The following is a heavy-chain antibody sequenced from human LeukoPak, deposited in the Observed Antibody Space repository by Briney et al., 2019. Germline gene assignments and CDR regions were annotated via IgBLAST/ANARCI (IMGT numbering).Heavy chain of an antibody. Sequence: SETLSLTCTVSGGSISSYYWNWIRQPPGKGLEWIGYIYYSGSTNYNPSLKSRVTISVDTSKNQFSLKLSSVTAADTAVYYCARVAITMVRGNAMDVWGQGTTVTVSS. D-gene: IGHD3-10*01. V-gene: IGHV4-59*01. CDR2: IYYSGST. J-gene: IGHJ6*02. CDR1: GGSISSYY. CDR3: ARVAITMVRGNAMDV.